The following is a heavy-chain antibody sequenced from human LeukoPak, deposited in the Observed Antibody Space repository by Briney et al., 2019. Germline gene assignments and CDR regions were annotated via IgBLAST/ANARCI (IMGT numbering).Heavy chain of an antibody. D-gene: IGHD2/OR15-2a*01. V-gene: IGHV4-39*07. J-gene: IGHJ5*02. Sequence: PSETLSLACAVSGGSVSSSKYLWGWIRQPPGKELEWIGSISYSGNADYNPSLRSRVTLSVDTSKNQFSLKLTSVTAADSAVYYCAGLGVMVLVYQSESWGQGTPVTVSS. CDR2: ISYSGNA. CDR1: GGSVSSSKYL. CDR3: AGLGVMVLVYQSES.